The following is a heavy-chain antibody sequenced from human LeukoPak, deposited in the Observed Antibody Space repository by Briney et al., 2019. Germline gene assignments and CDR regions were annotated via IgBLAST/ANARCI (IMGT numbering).Heavy chain of an antibody. D-gene: IGHD2-8*01. Sequence: GGSLRLSCAATGFTFSSYEMYWARQAPGKGLEWLAYISSTGSSTSYADSVKGRFTISRDNAKDSLYLQMNSLRAEDTAVYYCARDPDLGVPSYWGQGTLVTVSS. CDR2: ISSTGSST. J-gene: IGHJ4*01. V-gene: IGHV3-48*03. CDR1: GFTFSSYE. CDR3: ARDPDLGVPSY.